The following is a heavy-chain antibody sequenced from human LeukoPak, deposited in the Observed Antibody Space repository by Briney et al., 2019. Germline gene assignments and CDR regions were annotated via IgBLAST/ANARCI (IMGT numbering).Heavy chain of an antibody. V-gene: IGHV3-30*02. D-gene: IGHD2-2*01. J-gene: IGHJ4*02. CDR1: GFTFSSYG. CDR3: AKDRLAVVPAAMEIDY. Sequence: GGSLRLSCAASGFTFSSYGMHWVRQAPGKGLEWVAVIRYDGSNKYYADSVKGRFTISRDNSKNTLYLQMNSLRAEDTAVYYCAKDRLAVVPAAMEIDYWGQGTLVTVS. CDR2: IRYDGSNK.